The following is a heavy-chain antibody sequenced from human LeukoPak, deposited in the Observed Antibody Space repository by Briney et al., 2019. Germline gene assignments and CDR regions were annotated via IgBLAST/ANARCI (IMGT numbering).Heavy chain of an antibody. D-gene: IGHD2-2*01. CDR3: ARVDVVVPAAMPGDY. V-gene: IGHV3-7*01. CDR1: GFTFSSYS. J-gene: IGHJ4*02. CDR2: IKQDGSEK. Sequence: GGSLRLSCAASGFTFSSYSMNWVRQAPGKGLEWVANIKQDGSEKYYVDSVKGRFTISRDNAKNSLYLQMNSLRAEDTAVYSCARVDVVVPAAMPGDYWGQGTLVTVSS.